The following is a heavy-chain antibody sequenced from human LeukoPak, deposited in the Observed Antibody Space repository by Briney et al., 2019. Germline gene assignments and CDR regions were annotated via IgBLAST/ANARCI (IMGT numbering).Heavy chain of an antibody. D-gene: IGHD4-17*01. CDR2: IYSGGST. CDR1: GFTVSSNY. V-gene: IGHV3-53*01. J-gene: IGHJ4*02. Sequence: QTGGSLRLSCAASGFTVSSNYMSWVRQAPGKGLEWVSVIYSGGSTYYADSVKGRFTISRDNSKNTLYLQMNSLRAEGTAVYYCARAKDYGDPVDYWGQGTLVTVSS. CDR3: ARAKDYGDPVDY.